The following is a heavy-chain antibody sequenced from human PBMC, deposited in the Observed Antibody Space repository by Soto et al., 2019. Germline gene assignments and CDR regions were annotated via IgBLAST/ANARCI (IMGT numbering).Heavy chain of an antibody. CDR1: GFTFSSYG. CDR3: AKGPAYSYGPYFFDY. J-gene: IGHJ4*02. V-gene: IGHV3-30*18. CDR2: ISYDGSNK. D-gene: IGHD5-18*01. Sequence: GGSLRLSCAASGFTFSSYGMHWVRQAPGKGLEWVAVISYDGSNKYYADSVKGRFTISRDNSKNTLYLQMNSLRAEDTAVYYCAKGPAYSYGPYFFDYWGQGTLVTVSS.